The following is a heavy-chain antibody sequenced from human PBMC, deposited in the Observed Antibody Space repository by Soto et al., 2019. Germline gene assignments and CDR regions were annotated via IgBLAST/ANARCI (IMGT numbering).Heavy chain of an antibody. CDR3: AREGGITIFGVVTQTGGMDV. V-gene: IGHV3-48*02. Sequence: PGGSLRLSCAASGLTFSSYAMSWVRQAPGKGLEWVSYISSSSSTIYYADSVKGRFTISRDNAKNSLYLQMNSLRDEDTAVYYCAREGGITIFGVVTQTGGMDVWGQGTTVTVSS. CDR2: ISSSSSTI. CDR1: GLTFSSYA. J-gene: IGHJ6*02. D-gene: IGHD3-3*01.